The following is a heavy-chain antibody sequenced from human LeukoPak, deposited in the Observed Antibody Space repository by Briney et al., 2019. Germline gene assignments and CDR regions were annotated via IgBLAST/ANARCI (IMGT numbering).Heavy chain of an antibody. J-gene: IGHJ4*02. CDR3: ARTYYYDSSGYSIFGY. Sequence: GRSLRLSCAASGFTFSSYAMHWVRQAPGKGLEWVAVISYDGSNKYYADSVKGRFTISRDNSKNTLYLQMNSLRAEDTAVYYCARTYYYDSSGYSIFGYWCQGTLVTVSS. V-gene: IGHV3-30*01. D-gene: IGHD3-22*01. CDR1: GFTFSSYA. CDR2: ISYDGSNK.